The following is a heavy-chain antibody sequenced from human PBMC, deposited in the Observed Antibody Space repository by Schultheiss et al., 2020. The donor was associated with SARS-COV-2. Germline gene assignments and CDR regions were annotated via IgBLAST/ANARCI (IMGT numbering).Heavy chain of an antibody. CDR2: ISGSGGST. V-gene: IGHV3-23*01. CDR3: AKPAGWYKENYYFDY. CDR1: GFTFSSYA. J-gene: IGHJ4*02. D-gene: IGHD6-19*01. Sequence: GSLRLSCAASGFTFSSYAMSWVRQAPGKGLEWVSAISGSGGSTYYADSVKGRFTIFRDNSKNTLYLQMNSLRAEDTAVYYCAKPAGWYKENYYFDYWGQGTLVTVSS.